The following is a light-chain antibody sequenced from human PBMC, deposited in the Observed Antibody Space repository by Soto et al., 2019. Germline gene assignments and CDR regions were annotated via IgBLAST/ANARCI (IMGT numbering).Light chain of an antibody. CDR1: QGTGDT. J-gene: IGKJ4*01. Sequence: EIVMTQSPATLSVSPGERATLSCRASQGTGDTLAWYQHKPGQTHRIPIYDTSARATGVPARXSGRRSXPEXTLTINSLQSEDFAIYYSEGYNNWPPTFGGGT. CDR2: DTS. CDR3: EGYNNWPPT. V-gene: IGKV3-15*01.